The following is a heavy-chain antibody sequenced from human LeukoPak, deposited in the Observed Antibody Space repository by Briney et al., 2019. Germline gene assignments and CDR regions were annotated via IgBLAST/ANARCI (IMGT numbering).Heavy chain of an antibody. CDR1: GYTFISYD. D-gene: IGHD3-10*01. J-gene: IGHJ4*02. V-gene: IGHV1-8*01. Sequence: ASVKVSCKASGYTFISYDINWVRQATGQGLEWMGWMNPNSGNTGYAQKFQGRVTMTRDTSISTAYMELSRLRSDDTAVYYCARDEGYYGSGSYHGYWGQGTLVTVSS. CDR2: MNPNSGNT. CDR3: ARDEGYYGSGSYHGY.